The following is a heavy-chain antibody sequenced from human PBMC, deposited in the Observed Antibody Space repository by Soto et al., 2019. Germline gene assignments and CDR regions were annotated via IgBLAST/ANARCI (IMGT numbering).Heavy chain of an antibody. CDR1: GGSISSGEYY. Sequence: SETLSLPCTVSGGSISSGEYYWSWIRQPPGKGLEWIGYIYYSGSTYYNPSLKSRVTISVDTSKNQFSLKLSSVTAADTAVYYCARDKRITIFGVVIEGDPTDYYGMDVWGQGTTVTVSS. J-gene: IGHJ6*02. CDR3: ARDKRITIFGVVIEGDPTDYYGMDV. V-gene: IGHV4-30-4*01. CDR2: IYYSGST. D-gene: IGHD3-3*01.